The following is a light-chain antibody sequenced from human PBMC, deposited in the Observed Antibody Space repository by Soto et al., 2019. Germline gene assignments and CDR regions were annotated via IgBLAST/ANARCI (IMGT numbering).Light chain of an antibody. Sequence: DIHMTQSPAALSTSVGDRVPLTCRASQGISNYLAWYQQKPGKVPKLLIYAASTLQSGVPSRFSGSGSGTDFTLTISSLQPEDVATYFCQQGDSFPFTFGGGTKVDIK. CDR1: QGISNY. CDR3: QQGDSFPFT. CDR2: AAS. J-gene: IGKJ4*01. V-gene: IGKV1-27*01.